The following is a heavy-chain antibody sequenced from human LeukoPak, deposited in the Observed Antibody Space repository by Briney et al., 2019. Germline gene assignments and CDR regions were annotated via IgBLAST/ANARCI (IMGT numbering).Heavy chain of an antibody. CDR2: INHSGST. J-gene: IGHJ4*02. D-gene: IGHD5-24*01. CDR3: ARGRGRWLQLILDY. CDR1: GGSFSGYY. Sequence: PSETLSLTCAVYGGSFSGYYWSWIRQPPGKGLEWIGEINHSGSTNYNPSLKSRVTISIDTSKNQFSLKLSSVTAADTAVYYCARGRGRWLQLILDYWGQGILVTVSS. V-gene: IGHV4-34*01.